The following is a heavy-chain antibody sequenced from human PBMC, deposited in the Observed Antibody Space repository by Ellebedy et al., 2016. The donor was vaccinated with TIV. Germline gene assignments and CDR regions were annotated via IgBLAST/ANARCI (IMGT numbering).Heavy chain of an antibody. Sequence: PGGSLRLSCAASGLTFSNNAMSWVRQAPGKGLEWVSTISNTGSRTYYADSVEGRFLISRDNSKKTLYLQMNSLRAEDTAVYFCAKDRTPGDGYWVFDNWGQGTLVSVSS. CDR2: ISNTGSRT. CDR3: AKDRTPGDGYWVFDN. V-gene: IGHV3-23*01. D-gene: IGHD5-18*01. CDR1: GLTFSNNA. J-gene: IGHJ4*02.